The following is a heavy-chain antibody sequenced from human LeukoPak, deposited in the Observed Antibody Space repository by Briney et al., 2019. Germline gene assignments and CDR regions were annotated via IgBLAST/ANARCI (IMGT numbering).Heavy chain of an antibody. V-gene: IGHV3-21*01. J-gene: IGHJ4*02. CDR1: GFTFSSYR. D-gene: IGHD6-6*01. CDR2: ISSSSSYI. CDR3: ARAQNPYSSSPPDY. Sequence: GGSLRLSCAASGFTFSSYRMNWVRQAPGKGLEWVSSISSSSSYIYYADSVKGRFTSSRDNAKNSLYLQMNSLRAEDTAVYYCARAQNPYSSSPPDYWGQGTLVTVSS.